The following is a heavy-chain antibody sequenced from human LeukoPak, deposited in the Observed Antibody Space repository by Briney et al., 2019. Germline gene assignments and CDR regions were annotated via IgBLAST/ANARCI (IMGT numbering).Heavy chain of an antibody. J-gene: IGHJ4*02. CDR3: ATGGGDSYGFVDF. CDR2: IDPSSGGT. D-gene: IGHD5-18*01. CDR1: GYTFTDYF. V-gene: IGHV1-2*02. Sequence: GASVKVSCKASGYTFTDYFIHWVRQAPGQGLEWMGWIDPSSGGTNSAQKFQGRVTLTRDTSIRTASMELRSLRSDDTALYYCATGGGDSYGFVDFRGQGTLVTVSS.